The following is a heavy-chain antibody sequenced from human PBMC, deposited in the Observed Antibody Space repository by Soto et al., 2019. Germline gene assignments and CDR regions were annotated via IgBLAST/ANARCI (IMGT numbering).Heavy chain of an antibody. J-gene: IGHJ3*02. D-gene: IGHD1-20*01. CDR1: GYSFTSYW. V-gene: IGHV5-10-1*01. Sequence: GESLKISCKGSGYSFTSYWISWVRQMPGKGLEWMGRIDPSDSYTNYSPSFQGHVTISADKSISTAYLQWSSLTASDTAMYYCARQDNWNDADAFDIWGQGTMVTVSS. CDR3: ARQDNWNDADAFDI. CDR2: IDPSDSYT.